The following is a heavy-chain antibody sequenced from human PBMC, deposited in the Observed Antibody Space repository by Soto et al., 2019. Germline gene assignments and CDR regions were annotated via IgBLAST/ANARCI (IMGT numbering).Heavy chain of an antibody. CDR1: GGSFXNYC. V-gene: IGHV4-34*02. CDR2: VCPGGRT. CDR3: AXXXXXXXXXXXWFDP. J-gene: IGHJ5*02. Sequence: QVRLQQWGAGLVRPSETLSLTCAVYGGSFXNYCWSXIRQPPGKGLEWIGEVCPGGRTNYSPTLKREVRIAVEGSKNQFSLRLTSXTVAXTAXYXXAXXXXXXXXXXXWFDPWGQGNLVIVAS.